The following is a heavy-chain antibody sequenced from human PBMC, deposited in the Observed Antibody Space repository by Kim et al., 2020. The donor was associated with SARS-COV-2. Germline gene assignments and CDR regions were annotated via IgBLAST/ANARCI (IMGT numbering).Heavy chain of an antibody. D-gene: IGHD2-21*02. Sequence: SLQSQVTISADKSISTAYLQWSSLKASDTAMYYCARHPYCGGDCYNAFDIWGQGTMVTVSS. CDR3: ARHPYCGGDCYNAFDI. V-gene: IGHV5-51*01. J-gene: IGHJ3*02.